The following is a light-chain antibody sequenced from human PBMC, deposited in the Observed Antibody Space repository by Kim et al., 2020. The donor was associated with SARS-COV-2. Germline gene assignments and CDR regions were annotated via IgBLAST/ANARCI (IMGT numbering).Light chain of an antibody. V-gene: IGLV2-14*04. CDR1: SSDVGGDHY. CDR3: SSYTSSSTWV. J-gene: IGLJ3*02. CDR2: DVS. Sequence: GQSITISCTGTSSDVGGDHYVSWYQQHPGKAPKLMIYDVSKRPSGVSNRFSGSKSGNTASLTSSGLQAEDEADYYCSSYTSSSTWVFGGGTQLTVL.